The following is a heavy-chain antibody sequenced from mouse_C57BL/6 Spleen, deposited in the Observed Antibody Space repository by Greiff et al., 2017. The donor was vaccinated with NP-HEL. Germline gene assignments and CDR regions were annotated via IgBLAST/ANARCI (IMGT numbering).Heavy chain of an antibody. J-gene: IGHJ4*01. CDR1: GFTFSSYA. CDR2: ISDGGSYT. Sequence: EVQVVESGGGLVKPGGSLKLSCAASGFTFSSYAMSWVRQTPEKRLEWVATISDGGSYTYYPDNVQGRFTISRDNAKNNLYLQMSHLKSEDTAMYYCARDPLYYDYDGYAMDYWGQGTSVTVSS. V-gene: IGHV5-4*01. D-gene: IGHD2-4*01. CDR3: ARDPLYYDYDGYAMDY.